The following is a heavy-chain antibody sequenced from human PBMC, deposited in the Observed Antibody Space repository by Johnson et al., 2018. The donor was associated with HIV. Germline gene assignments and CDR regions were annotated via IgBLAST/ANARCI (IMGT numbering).Heavy chain of an antibody. Sequence: VQLVESGGGLIQPGGSLRLSCAASGFTVSTNYMSWVRQAPGKGLDWVSVIYSSGSTYYTDSVKGRFTTSRDNSKNTVYLQMNSLRAEDTAVYYCARDTVRGELELPDGFDIWGQGTKVTVSS. CDR3: ARDTVRGELELPDGFDI. CDR2: IYSSGST. V-gene: IGHV3-53*01. J-gene: IGHJ3*02. D-gene: IGHD1-7*01. CDR1: GFTVSTNY.